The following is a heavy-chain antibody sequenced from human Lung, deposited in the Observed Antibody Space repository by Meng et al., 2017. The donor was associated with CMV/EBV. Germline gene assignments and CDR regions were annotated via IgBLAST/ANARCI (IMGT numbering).Heavy chain of an antibody. CDR3: ARALDTAMVTFDY. Sequence: QVLLQELAPGLVKPSQTLSLTCTVSGGSISSVAYYWSLIRQPPGKGLEWIGYIYYSGSTYYNPSLKSRVTISVDTSKNQFSLKLSSVTAADTAVYYCARALDTAMVTFDYWGQGTLVTVSS. V-gene: IGHV4-30-4*08. CDR2: IYYSGST. J-gene: IGHJ4*02. CDR1: GGSISSVAYY. D-gene: IGHD5-18*01.